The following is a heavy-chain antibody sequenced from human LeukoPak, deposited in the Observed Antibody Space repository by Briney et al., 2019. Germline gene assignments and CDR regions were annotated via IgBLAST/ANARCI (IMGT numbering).Heavy chain of an antibody. Sequence: SETLSLTCAVSGYSISSGYYWGWIRQPPGKGLEWIGCIHHSMSPTYNPSLKSRVTMSVDTSKNQFSLKVSSVTAADTAVYYCARDILMVGATHYFDYWGQGTLVTVSS. CDR1: GYSISSGYY. D-gene: IGHD1-26*01. V-gene: IGHV4-38-2*02. CDR3: ARDILMVGATHYFDY. J-gene: IGHJ4*02. CDR2: IHHSMSP.